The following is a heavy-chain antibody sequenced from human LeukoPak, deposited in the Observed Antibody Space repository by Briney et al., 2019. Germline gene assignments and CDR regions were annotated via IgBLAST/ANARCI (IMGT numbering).Heavy chain of an antibody. Sequence: GGSLRLSCAASGFTFSSYEMNWVRQAPGKGLEWVSYISSSGSTIYYADSVKGRFTISRDNAKNSLYLQMNSLRAEDTAVYYCAKHYGDYDETPHDAFDIWGQGTMVTVSS. J-gene: IGHJ3*02. CDR2: ISSSGSTI. CDR1: GFTFSSYE. V-gene: IGHV3-48*03. CDR3: AKHYGDYDETPHDAFDI. D-gene: IGHD4-17*01.